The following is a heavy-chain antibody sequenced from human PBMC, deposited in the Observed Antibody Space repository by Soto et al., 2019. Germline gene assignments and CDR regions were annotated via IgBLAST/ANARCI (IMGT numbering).Heavy chain of an antibody. Sequence: QVQLQESGPGLVKPSETLSLTCTVSGGSISSYYWSWIRQPPGKGLEWIGYIYYSGSTNSNPSLKSRVTISVDTSKNQFSLKLSSVTAADTAVYYCERGWEWINWFDPWGQGPLVTVSS. V-gene: IGHV4-59*01. CDR2: IYYSGST. CDR1: GGSISSYY. D-gene: IGHD3-3*01. J-gene: IGHJ5*02. CDR3: ERGWEWINWFDP.